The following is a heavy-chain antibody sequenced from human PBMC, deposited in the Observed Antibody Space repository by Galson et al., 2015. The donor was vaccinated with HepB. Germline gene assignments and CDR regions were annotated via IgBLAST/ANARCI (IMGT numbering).Heavy chain of an antibody. Sequence: SLRLSCAASGFTFSSYGMHWVRQAPGKGLEWVAVIWYDGSNKYYADSVKGRFTISRDNSKNTLYLQMNSLRAEDTAVYYCARDLPYYDLFPSAGMDVWGQGTTVTVSS. CDR2: IWYDGSNK. V-gene: IGHV3-33*01. CDR1: GFTFSSYG. J-gene: IGHJ6*02. D-gene: IGHD3-9*01. CDR3: ARDLPYYDLFPSAGMDV.